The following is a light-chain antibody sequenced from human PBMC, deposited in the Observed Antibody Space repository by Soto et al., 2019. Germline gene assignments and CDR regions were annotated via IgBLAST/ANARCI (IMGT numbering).Light chain of an antibody. CDR2: SVS. CDR3: QQYSTLPHT. J-gene: IGKJ2*01. Sequence: ENVLTQSPGTLSLSPGERATLSCRATQSVTSRYFAWYQQKPGQAPRLLIYSVSSRATDIPDRFSGSGSGTDFTLTISRLEPEDFVVYYCQQYSTLPHTFGQGTKLEVK. CDR1: QSVTSRY. V-gene: IGKV3-20*01.